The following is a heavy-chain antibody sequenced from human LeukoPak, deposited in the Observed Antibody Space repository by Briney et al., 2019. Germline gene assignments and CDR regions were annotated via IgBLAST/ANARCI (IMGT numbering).Heavy chain of an antibody. Sequence: PGGSLRLSCAASGFTFSSYAMSWVRQAPGKGPEWVSAISGTGGSTYYADSVKGRFTISRDNSKNTLYLQMNSLRAEDTAVYYCAKIDYYGSGSFDYWGQGTLVTVSS. CDR2: ISGTGGST. CDR3: AKIDYYGSGSFDY. CDR1: GFTFSSYA. J-gene: IGHJ4*02. D-gene: IGHD3-10*01. V-gene: IGHV3-23*01.